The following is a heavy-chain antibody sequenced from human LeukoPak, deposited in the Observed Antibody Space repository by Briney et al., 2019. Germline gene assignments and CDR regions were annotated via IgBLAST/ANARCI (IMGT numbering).Heavy chain of an antibody. CDR1: GDSLTSHF. D-gene: IGHD3-9*01. Sequence: SETLSLTCNVSGDSLTSHFWSWIRQPPGKGLEWIGYIYYSGSTNYNPSLKSRVTISVDTSKNQFSLKLSSVTAADTAVYYCARSPYYDILTLGYYYYYMDVWGKGTTVTVSS. V-gene: IGHV4-59*08. CDR2: IYYSGST. J-gene: IGHJ6*03. CDR3: ARSPYYDILTLGYYYYYMDV.